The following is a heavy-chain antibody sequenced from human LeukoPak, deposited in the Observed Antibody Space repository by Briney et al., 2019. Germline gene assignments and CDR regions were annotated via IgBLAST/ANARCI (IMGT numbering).Heavy chain of an antibody. D-gene: IGHD6-6*01. Sequence: ASVKVSCKAFGYTFTSNYMHWVRQAPGQGPEWMGVISPSGGSTTYAQKFQGRVTLTRDMSTSTDYLELSSLRSEDTAVYYCTREASSSPSFDYWGQGTLVTVSS. CDR2: ISPSGGST. V-gene: IGHV1-46*01. CDR3: TREASSSPSFDY. J-gene: IGHJ4*02. CDR1: GYTFTSNY.